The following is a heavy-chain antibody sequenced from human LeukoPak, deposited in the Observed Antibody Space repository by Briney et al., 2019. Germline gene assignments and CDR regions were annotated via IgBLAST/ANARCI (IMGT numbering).Heavy chain of an antibody. CDR1: GFSVSSNY. V-gene: IGHV3-66*01. CDR2: LYSGGTT. Sequence: GGSLRLSCAASGFSVSSNYMSWVRQAPGKGLEWVSILYSGGTTYYADSVKGRSTISRDNSKNTLYLQMNSLRAEDTAVYYCARGYGSGSYGYWGQGTLVTVSS. J-gene: IGHJ4*02. D-gene: IGHD3-10*01. CDR3: ARGYGSGSYGY.